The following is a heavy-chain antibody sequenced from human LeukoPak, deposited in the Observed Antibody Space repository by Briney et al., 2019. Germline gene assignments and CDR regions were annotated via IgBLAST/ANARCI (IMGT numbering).Heavy chain of an antibody. V-gene: IGHV1-2*02. J-gene: IGHJ6*03. CDR1: GYTFTGYY. CDR3: ARDPSDNYFPYMDV. Sequence: GASVKVSCKASGYTFTGYYMYWVRQAPGQGLEWLGWINPNSGVTSYAQKFQGRVTMTRDTSISTAYMELSRLRSDDTAVYYCARDPSDNYFPYMDVWGKGTTVTVSS. CDR2: INPNSGVT.